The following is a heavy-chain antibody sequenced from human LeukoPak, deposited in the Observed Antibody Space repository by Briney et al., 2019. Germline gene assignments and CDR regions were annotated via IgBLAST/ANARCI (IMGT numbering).Heavy chain of an antibody. CDR2: IYHRGSA. J-gene: IGHJ4*02. D-gene: IGHD3-22*01. CDR3: ARESENYDRSGYFDY. Sequence: PSETLSLTCTISSNSISIYHWSWIRQSPGKGLEWIGNIYHRGSATYNPSLKSRVTISLDTSKNRFSLKVTSVTAADTAVYYCARESENYDRSGYFDYWGQGTLVTVSS. CDR1: SNSISIYH. V-gene: IGHV4-59*01.